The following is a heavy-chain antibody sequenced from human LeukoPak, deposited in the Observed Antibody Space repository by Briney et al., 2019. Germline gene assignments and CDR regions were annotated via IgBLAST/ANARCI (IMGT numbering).Heavy chain of an antibody. D-gene: IGHD4-17*01. CDR1: GGTFSCYA. CDR3: ARTTLTTTHLDY. V-gene: IGHV1-69*05. CDR2: IIPIFGTA. Sequence: GASVKVSCKASGGTFSCYAISWVRQAPGQGLEWMGRIIPIFGTANYAQKFQGRVTITTDESTSTAYMELTRLTSDDTAVYYCARTTLTTTHLDYWGQGTLVTASS. J-gene: IGHJ4*02.